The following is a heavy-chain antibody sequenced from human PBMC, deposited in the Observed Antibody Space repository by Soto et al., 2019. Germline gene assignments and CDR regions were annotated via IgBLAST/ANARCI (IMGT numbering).Heavy chain of an antibody. CDR2: IYYSGST. CDR3: ASSKAYCGGDCYSDAFDI. Sequence: QVQLQESGPGLVKPSQTLSLTCTVSGGSISSGDYYWSWIRQPPGKGLEWIGYIYYSGSTYYNPSHKSRVTISVDTSKNQFSLKLSSVTAADTAVYYCASSKAYCGGDCYSDAFDIWGQGTMVTVSS. D-gene: IGHD2-21*02. V-gene: IGHV4-30-4*01. J-gene: IGHJ3*02. CDR1: GGSISSGDYY.